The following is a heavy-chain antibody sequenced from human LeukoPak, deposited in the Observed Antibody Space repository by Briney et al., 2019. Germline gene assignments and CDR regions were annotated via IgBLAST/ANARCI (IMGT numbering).Heavy chain of an antibody. D-gene: IGHD4-17*01. J-gene: IGHJ6*03. CDR1: GGSFSGYY. CDR3: ARLTEGYGDEDYYYMDV. V-gene: IGHV4-34*01. Sequence: PSETLSLTCAVYGGSFSGYYWSWIRQPPGKGLEWIGEINHSGSTNYNLSLKSRVTISVDTSKNQFSLKLSSVTAADTAVYYCARLTEGYGDEDYYYMDVWGKGTTVTISS. CDR2: INHSGST.